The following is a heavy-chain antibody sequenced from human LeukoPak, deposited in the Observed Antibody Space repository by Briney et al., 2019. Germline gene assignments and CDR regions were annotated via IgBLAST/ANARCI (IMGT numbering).Heavy chain of an antibody. D-gene: IGHD3-16*01. V-gene: IGHV3-30*18. CDR2: ISYDGSNK. J-gene: IGHJ4*02. Sequence: PGRSLRLSCAASGFTFSYFGMHWVRQAPGKGLEWVAVISYDGSNKYYADSVKGRFTISRDNSKNTLYLQMNSLRAEDTAVYYCAKGGSPTRLYYFDYWGQGTLVTVSS. CDR1: GFTFSYFG. CDR3: AKGGSPTRLYYFDY.